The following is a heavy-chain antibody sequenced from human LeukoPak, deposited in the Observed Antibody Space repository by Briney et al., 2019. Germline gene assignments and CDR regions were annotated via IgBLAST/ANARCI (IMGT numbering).Heavy chain of an antibody. V-gene: IGHV4-59*01. Sequence: PSETLSLTCTVSGGSISSYYWSWIRQPPGKGLEWIGYIYYSGSTNYNPSLKSRVTISVDTSKNQFSLKLSSVTAADTAVYYCARASYGSGRPIDYWGQGTLVTVSS. CDR3: ARASYGSGRPIDY. J-gene: IGHJ4*02. CDR2: IYYSGST. CDR1: GGSISSYY. D-gene: IGHD3-10*01.